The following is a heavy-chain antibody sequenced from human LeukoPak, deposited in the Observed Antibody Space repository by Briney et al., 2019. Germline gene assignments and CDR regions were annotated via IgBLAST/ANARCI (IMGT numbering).Heavy chain of an antibody. Sequence: PGGSLRLSCAASGFTFSSYTINWVRQAPGKGLEWVSSISSSGSYIYYADSVKGRFTISRDNSKNTLYLQMNSLRAEDTAVYYCAKSISTSVGRYFDYWGQGTLVTVSS. D-gene: IGHD6-6*01. J-gene: IGHJ4*02. CDR2: ISSSGSYI. CDR1: GFTFSSYT. CDR3: AKSISTSVGRYFDY. V-gene: IGHV3-21*04.